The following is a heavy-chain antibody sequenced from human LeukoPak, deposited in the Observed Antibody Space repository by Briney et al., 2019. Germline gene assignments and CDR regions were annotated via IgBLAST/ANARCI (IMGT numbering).Heavy chain of an antibody. CDR1: GFTSSSFW. V-gene: IGHV3-74*01. J-gene: IGHJ4*02. Sequence: GGSLRLSCAASGFTSSSFWMHWVRQTPGKGLVWVSRISPDGSKTNYADSVKGRFTISRDNAKNTLNLQMSSLSVEDTAIYFCVRSVSGNYGRFDYWGQGSLVIVFS. D-gene: IGHD1-26*01. CDR2: ISPDGSKT. CDR3: VRSVSGNYGRFDY.